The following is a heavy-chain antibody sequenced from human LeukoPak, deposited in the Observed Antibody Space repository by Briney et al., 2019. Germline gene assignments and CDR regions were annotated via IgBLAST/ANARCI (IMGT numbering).Heavy chain of an antibody. CDR2: INHSGST. J-gene: IGHJ2*01. Sequence: PSETLSLTCAIYGGSFSDYYWSWIRQPPGKGLEWIGEINHSGSTNYNPSLKSRVTMSVDTSKNQFSLMLNSVTAADTAVYYCARRRYFDLWGRGTLVTVSS. CDR3: ARRRYFDL. V-gene: IGHV4-34*01. CDR1: GGSFSDYY.